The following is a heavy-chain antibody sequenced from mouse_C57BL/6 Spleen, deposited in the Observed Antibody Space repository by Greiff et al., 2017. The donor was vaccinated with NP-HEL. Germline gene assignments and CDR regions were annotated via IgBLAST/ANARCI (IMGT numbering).Heavy chain of an antibody. CDR2: INYDGSST. V-gene: IGHV5-16*01. D-gene: IGHD2-12*01. CDR1: GFTFSDYY. CDR3: ARGRSSAYYSPWFAY. Sequence: EVMLVESEGGLVQPGSSMKLSCTASGFTFSDYYMAWVRQVPEKGLEWVANINYDGSSTYYLDSLKSRFIISRDNAKNILYLQMSSLKSEDTATYYCARGRSSAYYSPWFAYWGQGTLVTVSA. J-gene: IGHJ3*01.